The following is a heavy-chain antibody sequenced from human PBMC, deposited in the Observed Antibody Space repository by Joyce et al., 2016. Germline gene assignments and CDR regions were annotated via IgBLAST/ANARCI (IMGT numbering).Heavy chain of an antibody. Sequence: QVQLVQSGSEVKKPGASVEVSCKASGYILTTYGISWVRQAPGQGFAWMGWISAHHGNTKYAQKFQGRVTMTIDTSTSTAYMELESLRSDDTAVYYCARDIHYYNSSGYYWGAFDIWGQGTMVSVSS. CDR2: ISAHHGNT. CDR1: GYILTTYG. J-gene: IGHJ3*02. V-gene: IGHV1-18*01. D-gene: IGHD3-22*01. CDR3: ARDIHYYNSSGYYWGAFDI.